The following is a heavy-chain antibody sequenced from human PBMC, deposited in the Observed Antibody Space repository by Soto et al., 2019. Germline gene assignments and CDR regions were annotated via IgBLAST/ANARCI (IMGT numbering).Heavy chain of an antibody. J-gene: IGHJ5*02. Sequence: SGPTLVNPTQTLTLTCTFSGFSLSTSGMCVSWIRQPPGKALEWLALIDWDDDKYYSPSLKTRLTIAKDTSKNQVVLTMTNMDPVDTATYYCARIRGGSWQFDPWGQGTLVTGSS. D-gene: IGHD6-19*01. V-gene: IGHV2-70*01. CDR3: ARIRGGSWQFDP. CDR2: IDWDDDK. CDR1: GFSLSTSGMC.